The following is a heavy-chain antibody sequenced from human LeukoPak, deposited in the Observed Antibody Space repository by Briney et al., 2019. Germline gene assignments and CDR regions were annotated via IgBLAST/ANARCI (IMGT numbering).Heavy chain of an antibody. CDR2: ISGSGGST. CDR1: GFTFSSYA. Sequence: PGGSLRLSCAASGFTFSSYAMSWVRQAPGKGLEWVSAISGSGGSTYYADSVKGRFTISRDNSKNTLYLQMNSLRAEDTAVYSCAKPAAAVEMATANFDYWGQGTLVTVSS. D-gene: IGHD5-24*01. V-gene: IGHV3-23*01. J-gene: IGHJ4*02. CDR3: AKPAAAVEMATANFDY.